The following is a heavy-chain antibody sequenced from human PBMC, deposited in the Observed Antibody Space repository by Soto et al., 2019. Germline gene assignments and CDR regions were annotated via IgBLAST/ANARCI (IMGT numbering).Heavy chain of an antibody. V-gene: IGHV3-15*01. J-gene: IGHJ6*03. Sequence: GGSLRLSCAASGFTFSNAWMSWVRQAPGKGLEWVGRIKSKTDGGTTDYAAPVKGRFTISRDDSKNTLYLQMNSLKTEDTAAYYRTTTPPQLLWVGDDYYYYYVDGWGKGTTVTVSS. CDR2: IKSKTDGGTT. D-gene: IGHD2-2*01. CDR3: TTTPPQLLWVGDDYYYYYVDG. CDR1: GFTFSNAW.